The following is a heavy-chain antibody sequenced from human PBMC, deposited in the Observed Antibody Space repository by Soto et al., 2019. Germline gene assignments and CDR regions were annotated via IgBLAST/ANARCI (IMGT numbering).Heavy chain of an antibody. J-gene: IGHJ3*02. CDR2: ISAYNGNT. V-gene: IGHV1-18*01. CDR3: ARDSSGIAVAGADAFDI. Sequence: ASVKVSYKASGYTFTSYGISWVRQAPGQGLEWMGWISAYNGNTNYAQKLQGRVTMTTDTSTSTAYMELRSLRSDDTAVYYCARDSSGIAVAGADAFDIWGQGTMVTVSS. D-gene: IGHD6-19*01. CDR1: GYTFTSYG.